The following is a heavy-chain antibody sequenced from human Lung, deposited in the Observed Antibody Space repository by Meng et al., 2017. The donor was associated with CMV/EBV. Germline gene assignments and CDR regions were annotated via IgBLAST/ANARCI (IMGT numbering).Heavy chain of an antibody. CDR2: INPTGST. Sequence: QVQLQQGGVGLLKPSAARSLTCMRSGGSFRGYFWDWLRQPRGKGLEWIGEINPTGSTNYNPSLKSRVIMSLDTFRNQFSLKLTSVTAADTAVYYCARGIDYHDGVDYWGQGALVTVSS. V-gene: IGHV4-34*02. CDR1: GGSFRGYF. D-gene: IGHD2-8*01. CDR3: ARGIDYHDGVDY. J-gene: IGHJ4*02.